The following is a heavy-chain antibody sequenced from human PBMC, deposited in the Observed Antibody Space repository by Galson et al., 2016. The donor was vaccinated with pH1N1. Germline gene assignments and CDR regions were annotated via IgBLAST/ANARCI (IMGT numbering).Heavy chain of an antibody. V-gene: IGHV3-74*01. CDR1: GFTFNNYW. D-gene: IGHD7-27*01. CDR2: ISPDGTDT. J-gene: IGHJ3*01. Sequence: SLRLSCAASGFTFNNYWMYWVRQAPGKGLVWVSRISPDGTDTLNADSVRGRFTITRDNSKNTLFLQINSLGAEDTAMYYCTAYNWGSPFDVWGQGAMVTV. CDR3: TAYNWGSPFDV.